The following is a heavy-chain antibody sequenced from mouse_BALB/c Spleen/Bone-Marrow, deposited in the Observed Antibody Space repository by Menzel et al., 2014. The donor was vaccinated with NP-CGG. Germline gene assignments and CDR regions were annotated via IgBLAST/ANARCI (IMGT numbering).Heavy chain of an antibody. Sequence: EVKLMESGPDLVKPSQSLSLTCTVTGYSITSGYSWHWIRQFPGNKLAWMGYIHYSGSTNYNPSIPVCFLQLNSVTTEDTATYYCAVTTVVARYAMDYWGQGTSVTVSS. CDR1: GYSITSGYS. CDR2: IHYSGST. J-gene: IGHJ4*01. CDR3: AVTTVVARYAMDY. V-gene: IGHV3-1*02. D-gene: IGHD1-1*01.